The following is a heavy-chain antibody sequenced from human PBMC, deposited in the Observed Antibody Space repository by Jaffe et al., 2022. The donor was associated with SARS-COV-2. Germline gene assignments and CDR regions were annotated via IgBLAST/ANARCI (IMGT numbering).Heavy chain of an antibody. CDR2: ISSSSSYI. Sequence: EVQLVESGGGLVKPGGSLRLSCAASGFTFSSYSMNWVRQAPGKGLEWVSSISSSSSYIYYADSVKGRFTISRDNAKNSLYLQMNSLRAEDTAVYYCARDQRSYSSSWYYYYGMDVWGQGTTVTVSS. CDR1: GFTFSSYS. D-gene: IGHD6-13*01. CDR3: ARDQRSYSSSWYYYYGMDV. J-gene: IGHJ6*02. V-gene: IGHV3-21*01.